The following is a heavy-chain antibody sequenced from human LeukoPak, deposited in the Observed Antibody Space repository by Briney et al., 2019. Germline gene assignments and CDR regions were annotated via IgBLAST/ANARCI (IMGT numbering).Heavy chain of an antibody. V-gene: IGHV4-59*01. CDR3: AREYSSGLNWFDP. D-gene: IGHD6-19*01. CDR1: GGSINNYY. CDR2: IYYNGNT. J-gene: IGHJ5*02. Sequence: SSETLSLTCTLSGGSINNYYWSWIRQPPGKGLEWIGYIYYNGNTNYNPSLKSRVTISVDTSKNQFSLKLSSVTAADTAVYFCAREYSSGLNWFDPWGQGTLVTVSS.